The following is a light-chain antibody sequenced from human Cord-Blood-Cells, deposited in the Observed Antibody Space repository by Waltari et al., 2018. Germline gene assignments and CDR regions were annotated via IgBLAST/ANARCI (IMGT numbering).Light chain of an antibody. Sequence: DIVMTQSPDSLAVSLGERATINCKSSQSVLYSSNNKNYLAWYQQKPGQPPKLLIYWATTRESGVPDRFSGSGSRTDFTLTISSLQAEDVADYYCQQYYSTPHTFGQGTKLEIK. CDR1: QSVLYSSNNKNY. J-gene: IGKJ2*01. V-gene: IGKV4-1*01. CDR2: WAT. CDR3: QQYYSTPHT.